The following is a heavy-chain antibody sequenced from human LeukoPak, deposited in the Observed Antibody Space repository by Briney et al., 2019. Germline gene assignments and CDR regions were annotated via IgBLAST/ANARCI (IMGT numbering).Heavy chain of an antibody. CDR1: GFTVSSNY. D-gene: IGHD5-18*01. CDR3: ARDGYSYGRGYMDV. Sequence: GGSLRLSCAASGFTVSSNYMSWVRQAPGKGMEWVSIIYSGGSTFYADSVKGRFTISRDSSKNTLYLQMNSLRAEDTAVYYCARDGYSYGRGYMDVWGKGTTVTVSS. CDR2: IYSGGST. V-gene: IGHV3-53*01. J-gene: IGHJ6*03.